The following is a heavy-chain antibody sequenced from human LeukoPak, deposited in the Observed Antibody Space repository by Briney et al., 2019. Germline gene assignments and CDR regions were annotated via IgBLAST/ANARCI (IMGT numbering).Heavy chain of an antibody. CDR2: ISAYNGDT. Sequence: EASVKVSCKASGYTFTSYGINWVRQAPGQGLEWMGWISAYNGDTNYAQKLQGRVTMTTDTSTSTAYMELRSLRSDDTAVYYCATLTRVEWELLDPRGAFDIWGQGTMVTVSS. CDR1: GYTFTSYG. J-gene: IGHJ3*02. CDR3: ATLTRVEWELLDPRGAFDI. D-gene: IGHD1-26*01. V-gene: IGHV1-18*01.